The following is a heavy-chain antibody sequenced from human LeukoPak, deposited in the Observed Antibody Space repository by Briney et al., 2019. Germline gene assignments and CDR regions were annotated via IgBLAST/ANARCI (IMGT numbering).Heavy chain of an antibody. CDR3: ARENWSVYYYHMDV. CDR2: IYYSGST. J-gene: IGHJ6*03. Sequence: SETLSLTCTVSGGSISSYYWSWIRQPPGKGLEWIGYIYYSGSTNYNPSLKSRVTISVDTSKNQFSLKLSSVTAADTAVYYCARENWSVYYYHMDVWGKGTTVTVSS. V-gene: IGHV4-59*01. CDR1: GGSISSYY. D-gene: IGHD1-1*01.